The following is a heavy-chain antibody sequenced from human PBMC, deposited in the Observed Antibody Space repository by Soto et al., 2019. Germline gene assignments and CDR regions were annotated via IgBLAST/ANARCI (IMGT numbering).Heavy chain of an antibody. Sequence: EQLVQSGAEVKKPGSSVKVSCEASGGTFSTYSISWVRQAPGHGLEWKGEVIPYFGTANHEQTFQGRVTLPEDTSTSTAYMELRSLRSEDTALYYCARVKRSFRRRGGHYYEDGMEVWGQGTRVTVSS. CDR1: GGTFSTYS. CDR2: VIPYFGTA. D-gene: IGHD3-3*01. J-gene: IGHJ6*02. V-gene: IGHV1-69*06. CDR3: ARVKRSFRRRGGHYYEDGMEV.